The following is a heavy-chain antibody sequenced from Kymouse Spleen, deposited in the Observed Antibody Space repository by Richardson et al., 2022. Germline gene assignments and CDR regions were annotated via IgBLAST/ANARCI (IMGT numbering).Heavy chain of an antibody. Sequence: QVQLVESGGGVVQPGRSLRLSCAASGFTFSSYGMHWVRQAPGKGLEWVAVIWYDGSNKYYADSVKGRFTISRDNSKNTLYLQMNSLRAEDTAVYYCAREVQQLVRGDYWGQGTLVTVSS. CDR2: IWYDGSNK. V-gene: IGHV3-33*01. CDR1: GFTFSSYG. CDR3: AREVQQLVRGDY. D-gene: IGHD6-13*01. J-gene: IGHJ4*02.